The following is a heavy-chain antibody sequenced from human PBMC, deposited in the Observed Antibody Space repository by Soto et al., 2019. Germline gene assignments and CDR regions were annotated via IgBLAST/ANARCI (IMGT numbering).Heavy chain of an antibody. D-gene: IGHD2-21*02. Sequence: GASVKVSCKASGGTFSSYAISWVRQAPGQGLEWMGGIIPIFGTANYAQKFQGRVTITADESTSTAYMELSSLRSEDTAVYYCARAIVVVTATSINIYYYYYGMDVWGQGTTVTVSS. CDR2: IIPIFGTA. CDR1: GGTFSSYA. CDR3: ARAIVVVTATSINIYYYYYGMDV. J-gene: IGHJ6*02. V-gene: IGHV1-69*13.